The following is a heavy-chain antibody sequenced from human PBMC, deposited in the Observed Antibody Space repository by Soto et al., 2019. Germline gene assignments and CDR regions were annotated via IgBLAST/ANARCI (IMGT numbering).Heavy chain of an antibody. CDR2: ISYDGSNK. J-gene: IGHJ3*02. V-gene: IGHV3-30-3*01. D-gene: IGHD6-19*01. CDR1: GFTFSSYA. Sequence: QVQLVESGGGVVQPGRSLRLSCAASGFTFSSYAMHWVRQAPGKGLEWVAVISYDGSNKYYADSVKGRFTISRDNSKNTLYLQMNSLRAEDTAVYYCARAPEQWLVPGAFDIWGQGTIVTVSS. CDR3: ARAPEQWLVPGAFDI.